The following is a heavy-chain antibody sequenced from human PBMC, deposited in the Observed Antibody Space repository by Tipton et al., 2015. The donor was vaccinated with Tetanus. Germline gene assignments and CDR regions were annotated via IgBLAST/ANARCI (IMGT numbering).Heavy chain of an antibody. CDR3: ARAPQTYYYDSSGYYRAFDI. J-gene: IGHJ3*02. V-gene: IGHV1-69*06. D-gene: IGHD3-22*01. CDR2: IIPIFGTA. CDR1: GGTFSSYA. Sequence: QSGPEVKKPGSSVKVSCKASGGTFSSYAISWVRQAPGQGLEWMGGIIPIFGTANYAQKFQGRVTITADKSTSTAYMELSSLRSEATAVYYCARAPQTYYYDSSGYYRAFDIWGQGTMVTVSS.